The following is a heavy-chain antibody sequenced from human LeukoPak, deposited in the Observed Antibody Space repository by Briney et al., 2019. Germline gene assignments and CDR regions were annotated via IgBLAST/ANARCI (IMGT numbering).Heavy chain of an antibody. CDR1: GGSFSGYY. D-gene: IGHD3-16*02. V-gene: IGHV4-34*01. Sequence: PSETLSLTCAVYGGSFSGYYWSWIRQPPGKGLEWIGEINHSGSTNYNPSLKSRVTISVDTSKNQFSLKLSSVTAADTAVYYCARRNYDYAWGSYRSPNFDYWGQGTLVTVSS. CDR2: INHSGST. CDR3: ARRNYDYAWGSYRSPNFDY. J-gene: IGHJ4*02.